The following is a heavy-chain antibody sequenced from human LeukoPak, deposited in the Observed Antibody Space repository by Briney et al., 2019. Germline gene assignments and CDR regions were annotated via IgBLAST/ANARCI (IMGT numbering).Heavy chain of an antibody. CDR2: ITPDKGKT. Sequence: GASVKVSCKASGYTFTSYGISWVRQAPGQGLEWMGWITPDKGKTEYAQKFQDRFTMTIDTSTSTAYMELRNLRSDDSAVYYCARDWGTERVIADNWGQGTLVTVSS. CDR3: ARDWGTERVIADN. J-gene: IGHJ4*02. V-gene: IGHV1-18*01. D-gene: IGHD3-16*01. CDR1: GYTFTSYG.